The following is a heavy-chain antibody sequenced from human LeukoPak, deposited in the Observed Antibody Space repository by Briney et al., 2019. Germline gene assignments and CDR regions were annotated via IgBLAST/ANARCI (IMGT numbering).Heavy chain of an antibody. Sequence: ASVKVSCKASGYTFTGYYMHWVRQAPGQGLEWMGWINPNSGGTNYAQKFQGRVTMTRDTSISTAYMELSRLRSDDTAVYYCARGYDSSGYYSSFVDYWGQGTLVTVSS. CDR2: INPNSGGT. V-gene: IGHV1-2*02. CDR3: ARGYDSSGYYSSFVDY. J-gene: IGHJ4*02. D-gene: IGHD3-22*01. CDR1: GYTFTGYY.